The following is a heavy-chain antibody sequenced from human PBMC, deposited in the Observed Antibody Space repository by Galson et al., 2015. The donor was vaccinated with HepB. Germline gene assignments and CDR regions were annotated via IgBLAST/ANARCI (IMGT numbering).Heavy chain of an antibody. D-gene: IGHD5-12*01. CDR3: AKDIERYSLADEAFDF. V-gene: IGHV3-11*06. Sequence: SLRLSCAASRFTFSDYYMTWIRQAPGKGLEWLSYISGGATYTNYADSVKGRFTISRDNSKNTLFLQMNFLRPEDTAAFYCAKDIERYSLADEAFDFWGQGTTVIVSS. J-gene: IGHJ3*01. CDR2: ISGGATYT. CDR1: RFTFSDYY.